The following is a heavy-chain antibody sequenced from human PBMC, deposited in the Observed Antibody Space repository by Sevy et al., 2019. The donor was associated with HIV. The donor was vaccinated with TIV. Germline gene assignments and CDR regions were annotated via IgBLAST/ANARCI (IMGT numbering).Heavy chain of an antibody. CDR3: ARDRGTGYLDY. V-gene: IGHV3-11*01. D-gene: IGHD2-15*01. J-gene: IGHJ4*02. CDR2: ISSSGSTI. Sequence: GGSLRLSCAASGFSLSDYYMSWIRQAPGKGLEWVSYISSSGSTIYYADSVKGRFTISRDNAKNSLYLQMNSLRAEDTAVYYCARDRGTGYLDYWGQGTLVTVSS. CDR1: GFSLSDYY.